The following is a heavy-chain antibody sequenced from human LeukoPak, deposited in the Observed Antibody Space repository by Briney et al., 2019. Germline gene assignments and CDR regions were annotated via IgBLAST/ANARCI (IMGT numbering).Heavy chain of an antibody. CDR3: ARDGDCSSTSCYEGDSGNWFDP. J-gene: IGHJ5*02. D-gene: IGHD2-2*01. CDR1: GYTFTSYG. CDR2: MSAYNGNT. V-gene: IGHV1-18*01. Sequence: GASVKVSCKASGYTFTSYGISWVRQAPGQGLEWMGWMSAYNGNTNYAQKLQGRVTMTTNTSTSTAYMELRSLRSDDTAVYYCARDGDCSSTSCYEGDSGNWFDPWGQGTLVTVSS.